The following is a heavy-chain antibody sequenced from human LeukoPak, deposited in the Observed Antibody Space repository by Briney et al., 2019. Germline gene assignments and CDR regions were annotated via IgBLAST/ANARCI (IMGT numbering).Heavy chain of an antibody. CDR2: ISGSGGST. V-gene: IGHV3-23*01. CDR1: GFTFSSYA. J-gene: IGHJ4*02. D-gene: IGHD5-12*01. CDR3: VKEGYSGYDSVSNLGYFDY. Sequence: GGSLRLSCAASGFTFSSYAMSWVRQAPGKGLEWVSAISGSGGSTYYADSVKGRFTISRDNSKNTLYLPMNSLRAEDTAVYYCVKEGYSGYDSVSNLGYFDYWGQGTLVTVSS.